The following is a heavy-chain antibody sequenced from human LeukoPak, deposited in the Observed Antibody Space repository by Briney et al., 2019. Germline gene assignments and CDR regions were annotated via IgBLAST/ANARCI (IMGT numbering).Heavy chain of an antibody. CDR1: GFTFSSYE. J-gene: IGHJ4*02. CDR3: ARGSVVRGQGKKRFDY. CDR2: ISSGGSTM. V-gene: IGHV3-48*03. D-gene: IGHD3-10*01. Sequence: RGSLRLSCAAPGFTFSSYEMNWVRQAPGKGLERVSYISSGGSTMYYGDCVKGPFTSSRDNAKHSMYLQMSSQRAEDTGVYYCARGSVVRGQGKKRFDYWGQGTLVTVSS.